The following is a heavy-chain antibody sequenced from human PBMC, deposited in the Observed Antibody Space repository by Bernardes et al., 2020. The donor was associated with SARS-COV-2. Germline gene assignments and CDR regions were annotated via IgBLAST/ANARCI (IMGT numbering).Heavy chain of an antibody. V-gene: IGHV3-72*01. CDR2: SRNKANSYTT. D-gene: IGHD3-10*01. CDR1: GLTFSDHH. CDR3: ASQILWFGEFQH. J-gene: IGHJ1*01. Sequence: GSLRLSCVVSGLTFSDHHMDWIRQAPGKGLEWLGRSRNKANSYTTEYAASVRGRFTISRDDSKNSLFLQMNSLGSEDTAVYFCASQILWFGEFQHWGQGTLVTVSS.